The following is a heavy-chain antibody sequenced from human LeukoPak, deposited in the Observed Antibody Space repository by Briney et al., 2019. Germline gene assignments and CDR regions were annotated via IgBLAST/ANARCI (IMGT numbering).Heavy chain of an antibody. CDR2: INNDGSSA. CDR1: GGSIRSSYYY. J-gene: IGHJ6*02. CDR3: ARRGTGHGMDV. D-gene: IGHD1-1*01. V-gene: IGHV3-74*01. Sequence: ETLSLTCTVSGGSIRSSYYYWGWIRQPPGTGLVWVSRINNDGSSASYVDSVKGRFTISRDNAKNTLFLQMNSLRAEDTAVYYCARRGTGHGMDVWGQGTTVIVSS.